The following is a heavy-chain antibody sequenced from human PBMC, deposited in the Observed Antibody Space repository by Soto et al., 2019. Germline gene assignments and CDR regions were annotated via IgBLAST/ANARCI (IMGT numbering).Heavy chain of an antibody. D-gene: IGHD2-2*01. V-gene: IGHV3-30-3*01. J-gene: IGHJ4*02. CDR3: ARDYANYYFDY. CDR2: ISYDGSNK. CDR1: GFTFSSYA. Sequence: GGSLRLSCAASGFTFSSYAMHWVRQAPGKGLEWVAVISYDGSNKYYADSVKGRFTISRDNSKNTLYLQMNSLRAEDTAVYYCARDYANYYFDYWGQGTLVTVSS.